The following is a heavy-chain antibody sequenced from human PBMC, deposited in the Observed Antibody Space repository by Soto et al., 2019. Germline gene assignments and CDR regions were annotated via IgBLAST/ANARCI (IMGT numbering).Heavy chain of an antibody. Sequence: TSETLSRTCTVSGGSISSSSYYWGWIRQPPGKGLEWIGSIYYSGSTYYNPSLKSRVTISVDTSKNQFSLKLSSVTAADTAVYYCARLLGRAEITMIVVVTPNWFDPWGQGTQVTVSS. J-gene: IGHJ5*02. CDR2: IYYSGST. V-gene: IGHV4-39*01. D-gene: IGHD3-22*01. CDR1: GGSISSSSYY. CDR3: ARLLGRAEITMIVVVTPNWFDP.